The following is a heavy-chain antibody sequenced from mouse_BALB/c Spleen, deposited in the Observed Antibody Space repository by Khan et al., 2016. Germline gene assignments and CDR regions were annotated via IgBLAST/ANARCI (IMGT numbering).Heavy chain of an antibody. D-gene: IGHD1-1*01. CDR1: GYDFTRYW. CDR3: EKAGYYGDLDN. CDR2: INPDSSTT. V-gene: IGHV4-1*02. J-gene: IGHJ3*01. Sequence: EVKLHESGGGLVQPGGSLKLSCAASGYDFTRYWMRWVRQAPGQGLEWIGEINPDSSTTNYTPSLKDKFIISRDNSTNTLYLQMSNVTSEDTVLYYCEKAGYYGDLDNWGQGTLVTVSA.